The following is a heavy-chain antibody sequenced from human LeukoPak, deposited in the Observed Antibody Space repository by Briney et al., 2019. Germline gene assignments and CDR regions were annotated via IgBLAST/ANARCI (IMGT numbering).Heavy chain of an antibody. D-gene: IGHD3-22*01. Sequence: PGGSLRLSCAASGFTFSSYWMHWVRQAPGEGLEWVSGINWNGGSTGYADSVKGRFTISRDNAKNSLYLQMNSLRAEDTALYYCAREGYYYDSSGYYRIMSFDYWGQGTLVTVSS. V-gene: IGHV3-20*04. CDR1: GFTFSSYW. CDR3: AREGYYYDSSGYYRIMSFDY. CDR2: INWNGGST. J-gene: IGHJ4*02.